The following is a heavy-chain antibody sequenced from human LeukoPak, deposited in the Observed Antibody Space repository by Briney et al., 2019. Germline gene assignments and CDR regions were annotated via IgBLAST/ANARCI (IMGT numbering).Heavy chain of an antibody. D-gene: IGHD7-27*01. CDR3: ARVEITGEGRDYWYFDL. CDR1: GGTFSSYA. Sequence: ASVKVSCKASGGTFSSYAISWVRQAPGQGLEWMGGIIPIFGTANYAQKFQGRVTITADESTSTAHMELSSLRSEDTAVYYCARVEITGEGRDYWYFDLWGRGTLVTVSS. J-gene: IGHJ2*01. V-gene: IGHV1-69*13. CDR2: IIPIFGTA.